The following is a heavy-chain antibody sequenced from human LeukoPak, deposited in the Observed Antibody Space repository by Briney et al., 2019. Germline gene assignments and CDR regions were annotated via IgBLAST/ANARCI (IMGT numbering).Heavy chain of an antibody. CDR2: INGDGSST. J-gene: IGHJ4*02. CDR3: AKGYYYDSSGYTLPRPLDY. CDR1: GFTFSSYW. D-gene: IGHD3-22*01. V-gene: IGHV3-74*01. Sequence: GGSLRLSCSASGFTFSSYWMHWVRQAPGKGLVWVSRINGDGSSTGYANSVKGRFTISRDYSKNTLYLQMSSLRAEDTAVYYCAKGYYYDSSGYTLPRPLDYWGQGTLVTVSS.